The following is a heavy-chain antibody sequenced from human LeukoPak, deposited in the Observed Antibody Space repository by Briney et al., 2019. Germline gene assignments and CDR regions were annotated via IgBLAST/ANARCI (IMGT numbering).Heavy chain of an antibody. CDR3: ARRATVRGGYNWFDP. J-gene: IGHJ5*02. D-gene: IGHD4-17*01. Sequence: VASVKVSCKASGYTFTSYDISWVRQATGQGLEWMGWMSPNSGNTGCAQKFQDRVTMTRNTSISTAYMELSSLKSEDTAVYYCARRATVRGGYNWFDPWGQGTLVTVSS. CDR1: GYTFTSYD. V-gene: IGHV1-8*01. CDR2: MSPNSGNT.